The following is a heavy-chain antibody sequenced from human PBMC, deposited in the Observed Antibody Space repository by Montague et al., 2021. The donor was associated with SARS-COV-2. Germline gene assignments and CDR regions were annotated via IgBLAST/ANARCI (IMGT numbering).Heavy chain of an antibody. CDR2: FCLKKNT. CDR1: VSWYSGAD. J-gene: IGHJ4*02. D-gene: IGHD5-24*01. V-gene: IGHV4-34*01. Sequence: SETLSLTCSRLVSWYSGADWKSTRLNPRNQKKSYADFCLKKNTNYNPSLRSRITILVDTSKNQFSLKLSSVTAADTAVYYCARIGDGYNAPPGYWGQGTLVTV. CDR3: ARIGDGYNAPPGY.